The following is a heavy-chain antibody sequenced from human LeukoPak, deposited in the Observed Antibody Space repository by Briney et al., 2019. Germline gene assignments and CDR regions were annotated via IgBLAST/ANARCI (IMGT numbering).Heavy chain of an antibody. V-gene: IGHV3-7*01. Sequence: GGSLRLSCAASGFMFDSYWMDWVRQVPGKGLEWVANIKEDGTVKFYLDSVKGRFTISRDNAKNSLFLQMNSLRAQDTAVYYCVRDGGFCSAYCYDALDIRGQGTTVTVSS. D-gene: IGHD2-15*01. J-gene: IGHJ3*02. CDR1: GFMFDSYW. CDR3: VRDGGFCSAYCYDALDI. CDR2: IKEDGTVK.